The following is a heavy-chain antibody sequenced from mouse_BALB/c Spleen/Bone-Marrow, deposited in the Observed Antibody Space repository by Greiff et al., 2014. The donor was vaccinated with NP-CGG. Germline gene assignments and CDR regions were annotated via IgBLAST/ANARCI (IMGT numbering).Heavy chain of an antibody. V-gene: IGHV1-14*01. CDR3: ARQGVDYFDY. J-gene: IGHJ2*01. CDR2: INPYNDGX. CDR1: GYTFTSYV. Sequence: EVQLQESGPELVKPGASVKMSCKASGYTFTSYVMHWVKQKPGQGLEWIGYINPYNDGXXXXXXXXGXAXLTSDKSSSTAYMELSSLTSEDSAVYYCARQGVDYFDYWGQGTTLTVSS.